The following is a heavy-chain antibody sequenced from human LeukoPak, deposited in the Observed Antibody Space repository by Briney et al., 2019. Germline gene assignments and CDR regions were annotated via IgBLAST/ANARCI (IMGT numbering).Heavy chain of an antibody. J-gene: IGHJ4*02. D-gene: IGHD6-6*01. CDR1: GYTFTSYN. CDR2: MNPNSGNT. Sequence: ASVKVSCKASGYTFTSYNINWVRQATGQGLEWMGWMNPNSGNTGYAQKFQGRITMARNTSISTAYMELSSLRSEDTAVYFCALLLTTRPWWGQGTLVTVSS. V-gene: IGHV1-8*01. CDR3: ALLLTTRPW.